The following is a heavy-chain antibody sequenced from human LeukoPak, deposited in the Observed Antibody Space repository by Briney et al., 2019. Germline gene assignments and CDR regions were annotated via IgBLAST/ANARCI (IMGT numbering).Heavy chain of an antibody. D-gene: IGHD2-15*01. J-gene: IGHJ4*02. V-gene: IGHV3-21*01. CDR1: GFTFSDYF. CDR2: ISRSSSYI. CDR3: ARDLEVEGIGPTL. Sequence: GGSLRLSCAASGFTFSDYFMNWVRQAPGEGLEWVSSISRSSSYIYYADSMKGRFTISRDNAKNSLYLQMNSLRAEDTAVYYCARDLEVEGIGPTLWGQGTLVTVSS.